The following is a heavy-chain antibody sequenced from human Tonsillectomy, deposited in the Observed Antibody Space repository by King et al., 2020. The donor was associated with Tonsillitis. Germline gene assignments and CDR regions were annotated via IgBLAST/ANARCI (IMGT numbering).Heavy chain of an antibody. V-gene: IGHV3-11*01. CDR2: ISSSGSSK. CDR3: ARVPSGFIIDY. D-gene: IGHD3-22*01. Sequence: QLVQSGGGLVKPGGSLRLSCAASGFMFSDHYMSWIRQAPGKGLEWVSYISSSGSSKYYADSVKGRFTISRDNAKRSLYLQMNSLRAEDTAVYYCARVPSGFIIDYWGRGTLVTVSS. J-gene: IGHJ4*02. CDR1: GFMFSDHY.